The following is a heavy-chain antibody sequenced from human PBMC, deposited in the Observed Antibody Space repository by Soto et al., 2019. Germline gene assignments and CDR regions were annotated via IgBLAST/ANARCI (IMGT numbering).Heavy chain of an antibody. V-gene: IGHV3-23*01. Sequence: PGGSLRLSCAASGFTFSSYAMSWVRQAPGKGLEWVSAISGSGGSTYYADSVKGRFTISRDNSKNTLYLQMNSLRAEDTAVYYCAKRHVAKLRYFDWLSKPSYFDYWGQGTLVTVSS. CDR3: AKRHVAKLRYFDWLSKPSYFDY. CDR2: ISGSGGST. D-gene: IGHD3-9*01. CDR1: GFTFSSYA. J-gene: IGHJ4*02.